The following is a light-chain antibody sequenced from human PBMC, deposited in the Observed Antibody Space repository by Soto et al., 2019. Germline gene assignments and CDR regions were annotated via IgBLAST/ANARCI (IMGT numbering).Light chain of an antibody. CDR3: HQYDNLPWT. Sequence: DIQMTQSPSSLSASVGDRVTITCQASQDIRRSLNWYQQKPGKAPNLLIYDASNLEIGVPSRFSGSGSGALFALTISSLQPEDFANYSCHQYDNLPWTFGQGTRVEIK. V-gene: IGKV1-33*01. CDR2: DAS. J-gene: IGKJ1*01. CDR1: QDIRRS.